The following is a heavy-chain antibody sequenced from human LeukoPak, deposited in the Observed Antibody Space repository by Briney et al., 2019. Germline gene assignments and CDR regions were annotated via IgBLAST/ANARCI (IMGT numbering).Heavy chain of an antibody. CDR1: GFTFSTYG. CDR3: ARHPLKAYVSDWFDP. D-gene: IGHD3-10*02. Sequence: GGSLRLSCAASGFTFSTYGMHWVRQAPGKGLEWVALIWYDGSNKYYADSVKGRFTISRDNSKNTLYLQMNSLRAEDTAVYYCARHPLKAYVSDWFDPWGQGTLVTVSS. J-gene: IGHJ5*02. CDR2: IWYDGSNK. V-gene: IGHV3-33*01.